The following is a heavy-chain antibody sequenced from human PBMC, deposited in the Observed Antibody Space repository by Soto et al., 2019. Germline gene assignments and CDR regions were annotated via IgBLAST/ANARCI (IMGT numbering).Heavy chain of an antibody. D-gene: IGHD3-9*01. CDR3: ARAYQLTYYFDD. CDR2: ISDDGSKT. Sequence: GGSLRLSCAGSGVTFRGYAVHWVRQTPGKGLGWVTVISDDGSKTYYADSVKGRFSVSRDDSTNMVFLQMSSLRSEDTAVYHCARAYQLTYYFDDWGPGTPVTVSS. CDR1: GVTFRGYA. J-gene: IGHJ4*02. V-gene: IGHV3-30*14.